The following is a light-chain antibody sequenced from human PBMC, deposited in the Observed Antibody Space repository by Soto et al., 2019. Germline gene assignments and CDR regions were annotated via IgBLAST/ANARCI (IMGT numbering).Light chain of an antibody. CDR1: QSLLHSNGYNY. Sequence: DIVMTQSPLSLPVTPGEPASISCRSSQSLLHSNGYNYLNWYLQKPGQSPQLLIYLGSNRASGVPDRFSGSGSGTDFTLKINRVEAEDVGVYYCMQALQTPLTFGGGTMVEIK. V-gene: IGKV2-28*01. J-gene: IGKJ4*01. CDR2: LGS. CDR3: MQALQTPLT.